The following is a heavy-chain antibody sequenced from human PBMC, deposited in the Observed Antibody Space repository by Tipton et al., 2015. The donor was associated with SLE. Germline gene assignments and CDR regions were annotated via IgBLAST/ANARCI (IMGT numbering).Heavy chain of an antibody. CDR1: GFTFSTYG. J-gene: IGHJ6*03. D-gene: IGHD6-6*01. CDR2: ISYDGGDK. CDR3: ARDAAYTSSYYYYYYQMDV. V-gene: IGHV3-30*04. Sequence: SLLLSFSASGFTFSTYGIHWVRQAPGKGLEWVAVISYDGGDKHYADSLKGRFTISRDNSKNTLYLQMNSLRAEDTAVYYCARDAAYTSSYYYYYYQMDVWGKGTTVTVSS.